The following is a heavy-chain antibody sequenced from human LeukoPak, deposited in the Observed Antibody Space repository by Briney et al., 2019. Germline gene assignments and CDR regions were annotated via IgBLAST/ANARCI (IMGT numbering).Heavy chain of an antibody. Sequence: PGGSLRLSCAASGFTFSSYSMNWVRRAPGKGLEWVSSISSSSSYIYYADSVKGRFTISRDNAKNSLYLQMNSLRAEDTAVYYCAVNYCSGGSCYFNFDYWGQGTLVTVSS. J-gene: IGHJ4*02. D-gene: IGHD2-15*01. CDR1: GFTFSSYS. V-gene: IGHV3-21*01. CDR2: ISSSSSYI. CDR3: AVNYCSGGSCYFNFDY.